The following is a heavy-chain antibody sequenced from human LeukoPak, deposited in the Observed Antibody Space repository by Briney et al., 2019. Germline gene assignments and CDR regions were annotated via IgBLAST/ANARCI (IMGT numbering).Heavy chain of an antibody. D-gene: IGHD7-27*01. CDR3: VRDLGHSRHYFEY. CDR1: GFIFSSYS. V-gene: IGHV3-48*04. J-gene: IGHJ4*02. CDR2: IGRYGVTT. Sequence: GGSLRLSCAASGFIFSSYSMNWVRQAPGKGLEWVAYIGRYGVTTYYADSVKGRFTISRDNTKNSLYLQMDSLRAEDTAVYFCVRDLGHSRHYFEYWGQGALVTVSS.